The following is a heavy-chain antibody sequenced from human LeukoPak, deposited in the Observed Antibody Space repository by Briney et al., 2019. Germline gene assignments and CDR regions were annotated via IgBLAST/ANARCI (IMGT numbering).Heavy chain of an antibody. CDR2: ISHSGST. CDR3: ARAPHSDDYGENDAFDI. D-gene: IGHD4-17*01. J-gene: IGHJ3*02. CDR1: GGSFTDYY. V-gene: IGHV4-34*01. Sequence: PSETLSLTCSIYGGSFTDYYWSWIRQPPGKGLEWIGEISHSGSTHYNPSLKSRVTISIDTSKNQFSLKLSSVTAADTAVFYCARAPHSDDYGENDAFDIWGQRTMVTVSS.